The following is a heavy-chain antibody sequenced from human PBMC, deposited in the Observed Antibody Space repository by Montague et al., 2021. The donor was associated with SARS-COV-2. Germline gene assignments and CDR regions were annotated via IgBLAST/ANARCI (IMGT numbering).Heavy chain of an antibody. D-gene: IGHD3-10*01. CDR3: ARLVWFGELSSENWFDP. CDR2: IYYSGST. Sequence: SETLSLTCTVSGGSISSSSNYWGWIRQPPGKGLEWIGSIYYSGSTYYNSSLKSRVTISVDTSKNQFSLKLNSVTAADTAVYDCARLVWFGELSSENWFDPWGQGTLVTVSS. CDR1: GGSISSSSNY. J-gene: IGHJ5*02. V-gene: IGHV4-39*01.